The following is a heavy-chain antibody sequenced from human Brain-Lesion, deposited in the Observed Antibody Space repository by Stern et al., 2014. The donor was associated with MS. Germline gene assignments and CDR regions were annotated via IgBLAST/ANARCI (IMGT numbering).Heavy chain of an antibody. CDR3: ARDQRGITIFGVVTDYYYLGMDV. Sequence: VQLVQSGAEVKKPGASVKVSCKTSGYIFTGYYIHWVRQAPGQGLEWMAWINPNTGGTKYDQKFQGRVPMSRDPSISTAYVELSSLTSDDTAVYYCARDQRGITIFGVVTDYYYLGMDVWGQGTTVTVSS. J-gene: IGHJ6*02. CDR1: GYIFTGYY. CDR2: INPNTGGT. V-gene: IGHV1-2*02. D-gene: IGHD3-3*01.